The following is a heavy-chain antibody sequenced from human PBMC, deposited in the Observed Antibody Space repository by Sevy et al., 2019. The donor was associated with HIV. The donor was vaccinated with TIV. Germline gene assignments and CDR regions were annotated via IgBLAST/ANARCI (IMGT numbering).Heavy chain of an antibody. CDR2: ISSSSSTI. V-gene: IGHV3-48*02. D-gene: IGHD6-6*01. J-gene: IGHJ4*02. CDR3: AREEAARHSPFDY. Sequence: LSLTCAASGFTFSSYSMNWVRQAPGKGLEWVSYISSSSSTIYYADSVKDRFTISRDNAKNSLYLQMNSLRDEDTAVYYCAREEAARHSPFDYWGQGTLVTVSS. CDR1: GFTFSSYS.